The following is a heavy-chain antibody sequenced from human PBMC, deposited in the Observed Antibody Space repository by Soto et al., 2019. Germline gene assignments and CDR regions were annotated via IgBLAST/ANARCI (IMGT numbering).Heavy chain of an antibody. CDR3: ARDTGDGTFDF. CDR1: GYTFSSYA. CDR2: INAGYGNT. V-gene: IGHV1-3*01. J-gene: IGHJ4*02. D-gene: IGHD7-27*01. Sequence: ASVKVSCKASGYTFSSYAMHWVRQAPGQRLEWMGWINAGYGNTKSSQKFQDRVTISRDTSASTAYMELTSLRSEDTAVYYCARDTGDGTFDFWGQGTLVTAPQ.